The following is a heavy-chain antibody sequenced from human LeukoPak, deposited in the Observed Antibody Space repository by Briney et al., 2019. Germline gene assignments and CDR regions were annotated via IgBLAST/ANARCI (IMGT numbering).Heavy chain of an antibody. V-gene: IGHV3-64*01. CDR1: GFTFSSYA. CDR3: ARRWPARDTVMVSTMIKWYFDL. CDR2: INSNGGST. J-gene: IGHJ2*01. D-gene: IGHD5-18*01. Sequence: GGSLRLSCAASGFTFSSYAMHWVRQAPGKGLEYVSGINSNGGSTYYINSVKGRFTISRDNSKNTLYLQMGSLRAEDMAVYYCARRWPARDTVMVSTMIKWYFDLWGRGTLVTVSS.